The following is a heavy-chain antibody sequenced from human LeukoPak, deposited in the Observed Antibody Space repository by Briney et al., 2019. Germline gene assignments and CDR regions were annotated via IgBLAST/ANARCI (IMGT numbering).Heavy chain of an antibody. CDR3: ARTRDAFDI. V-gene: IGHV3-74*01. CDR2: ISSDGSST. CDR1: GFTFNEYY. Sequence: GGSLRLSCAASGFTFNEYYMHWVRQAPGKGLVWVSRISSDGSSTRYAESVKGRITISRDNARNTLYLQMNSLRAEDTAVYYCARTRDAFDIWGQGTMVTVSS. J-gene: IGHJ3*02.